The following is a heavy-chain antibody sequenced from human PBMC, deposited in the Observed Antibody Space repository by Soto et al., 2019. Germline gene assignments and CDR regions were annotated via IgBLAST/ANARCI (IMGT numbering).Heavy chain of an antibody. Sequence: PSETLSLTCTVSGGSISSSSYYWGWIRQPPGKGLEWIGSIYYSGSTYYNPSLKSRVTISVDTSKNQFSLKLSSVTAADTAVYYCARHEVDIVATIGLDDWFDPWGQGTLVTVSS. D-gene: IGHD5-12*01. J-gene: IGHJ5*02. CDR2: IYYSGST. CDR1: GGSISSSSYY. V-gene: IGHV4-39*01. CDR3: ARHEVDIVATIGLDDWFDP.